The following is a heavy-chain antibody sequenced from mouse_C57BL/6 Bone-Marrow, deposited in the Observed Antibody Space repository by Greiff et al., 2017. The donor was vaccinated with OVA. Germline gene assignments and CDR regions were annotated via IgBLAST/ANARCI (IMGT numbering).Heavy chain of an antibody. J-gene: IGHJ2*01. CDR1: GFNIKDDY. V-gene: IGHV14-4*01. Sequence: EVKLQQSGAELVRPGALVKLSCTASGFNIKDDYMHWVKERPEQGLEWIGWIDPENGDTEYASKFQGKATITADTSSKTVYLHLSSLTSEDTAVYYCTTYRYWGQGTTLTVSS. CDR2: IDPENGDT. CDR3: TTYRY.